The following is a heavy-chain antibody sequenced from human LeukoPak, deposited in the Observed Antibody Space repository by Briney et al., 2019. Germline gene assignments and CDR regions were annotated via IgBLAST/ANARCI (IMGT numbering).Heavy chain of an antibody. J-gene: IGHJ4*02. D-gene: IGHD3-10*01. V-gene: IGHV1-24*01. Sequence: ASVKVSCKVSGYTLTELSMHWERQAPGKGLEWMGGFDPEDGETIYAQKFQGRVTMTEDTSTDTAYMELSSLRSEDTAVYYCATPSFEGGSGSYYRYWGQGTLVTVSS. CDR3: ATPSFEGGSGSYYRY. CDR2: FDPEDGET. CDR1: GYTLTELS.